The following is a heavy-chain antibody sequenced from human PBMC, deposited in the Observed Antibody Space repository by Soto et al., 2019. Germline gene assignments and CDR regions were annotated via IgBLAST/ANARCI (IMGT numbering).Heavy chain of an antibody. CDR1: GGSIIRYY. Sequence: PETLCVTCTVSGGSIIRYYWSWIRQPPGKGLEWIGYIYYSGSTNYNPSLKSRVTISVDTSKNQFSLRLSSVSAADTAMYYCAREPRARYPSDLCCPAPLVSLSS. J-gene: IGHJ5*02. CDR2: IYYSGST. D-gene: IGHD3-9*01. CDR3: AREPRARYPSDL. V-gene: IGHV4-59*01.